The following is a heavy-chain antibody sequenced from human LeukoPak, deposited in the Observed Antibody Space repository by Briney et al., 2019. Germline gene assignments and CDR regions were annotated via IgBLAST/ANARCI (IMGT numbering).Heavy chain of an antibody. CDR1: GFTFSSYG. CDR3: ARYYYDSSGYSPWYFDY. D-gene: IGHD3-22*01. J-gene: IGHJ4*02. V-gene: IGHV3-30*03. CDR2: ISYDGSNK. Sequence: GGSLRLSCAASGFTFSSYGMHWVRQAPGKGLEWVAVISYDGSNKYYADSVKGRFTISRDNSKNTLYLQMNSLRAEDTAVYYCARYYYDSSGYSPWYFDYWGQGTLVTVSS.